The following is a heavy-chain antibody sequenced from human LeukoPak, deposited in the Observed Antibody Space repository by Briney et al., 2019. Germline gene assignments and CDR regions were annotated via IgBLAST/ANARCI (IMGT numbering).Heavy chain of an antibody. CDR1: GYSFTSYW. D-gene: IGHD3-3*01. CDR3: ARLRLEWTNWFDP. Sequence: GESLKISCKGSGYSFTSYWIGWVRQMPGKGLEWMGIIYPGDSDTRYSPSFQGQVTISADKSISTAYLQRSSLKASDTAMYYCARLRLEWTNWFDPWGQGTLVTVSS. J-gene: IGHJ5*02. V-gene: IGHV5-51*01. CDR2: IYPGDSDT.